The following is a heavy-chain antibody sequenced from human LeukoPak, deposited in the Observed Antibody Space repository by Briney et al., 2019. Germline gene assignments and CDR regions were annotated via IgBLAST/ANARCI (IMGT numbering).Heavy chain of an antibody. Sequence: PSETLSLTCTVSGDSITRGDYYWTWIRQPPGKGLEWIGYIYYSGSTNYNPSLKSRVTISVDTSKNQFSLKLSSVTAADTAVHYCASLGGPFDYWGQGTLVTVSS. V-gene: IGHV4-61*08. CDR2: IYYSGST. D-gene: IGHD2-15*01. J-gene: IGHJ4*02. CDR3: ASLGGPFDY. CDR1: GDSITRGDYY.